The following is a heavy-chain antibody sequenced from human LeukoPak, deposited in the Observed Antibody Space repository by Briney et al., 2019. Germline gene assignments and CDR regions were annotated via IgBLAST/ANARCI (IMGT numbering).Heavy chain of an antibody. CDR2: ITPYNGNT. CDR3: ARSLDAGNPPESGY. J-gene: IGHJ4*02. V-gene: IGHV1-18*01. D-gene: IGHD4-23*01. Sequence: GASVKVSCEASGYTFSSHGISWVRQASGQGLEWMGWITPYNGNTNYAQNFHGRVTMTTDTSTSTAYMELRSPRSDDTAVYYCARSLDAGNPPESGYWGQGTLVTVSS. CDR1: GYTFSSHG.